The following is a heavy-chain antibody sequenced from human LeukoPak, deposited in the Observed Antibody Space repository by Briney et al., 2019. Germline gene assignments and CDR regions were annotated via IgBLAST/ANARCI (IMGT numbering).Heavy chain of an antibody. CDR1: GGSFSGYY. CDR2: INHSGST. Sequence: SKTLSLTCAVYGGSFSGYYWSWIRQPPGKGLEWIGEINHSGSTNYNPSLKSRVTISVDTSKNQFSLKLSSVTAADTAVYYYARQLVVPAAMPYDAFDIWGQGTMVTVSS. V-gene: IGHV4-34*01. D-gene: IGHD2-2*01. J-gene: IGHJ3*02. CDR3: ARQLVVPAAMPYDAFDI.